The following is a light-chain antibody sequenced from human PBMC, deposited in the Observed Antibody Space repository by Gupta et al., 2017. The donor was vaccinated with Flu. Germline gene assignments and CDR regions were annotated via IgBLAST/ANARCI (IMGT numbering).Light chain of an antibody. V-gene: IGLV1-47*01. J-gene: IGLJ1*01. Sequence: QSVLTQPPSASGTTGQRVTISCSGSSSNIGSNYVYWYQQLPGTAPKLLIYRNNQRPSGVPDRFSCSNSGTSASLAISGLRSEDEADYYCAAWDDSLSGFYVFGTGTKLTVL. CDR2: RNN. CDR3: AAWDDSLSGFYV. CDR1: SSNIGSNY.